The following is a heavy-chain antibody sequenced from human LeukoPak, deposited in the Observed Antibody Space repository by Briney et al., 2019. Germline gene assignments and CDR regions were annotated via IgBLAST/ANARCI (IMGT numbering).Heavy chain of an antibody. CDR1: GGSISSYY. CDR2: TYYSGST. V-gene: IGHV4-59*08. CDR3: ARGGRTAAGTGSAFDI. J-gene: IGHJ3*02. D-gene: IGHD6-13*01. Sequence: SETLSLTCTVSGGSISSYYWSWIRQPPEKGLEWIGYTYYSGSTNYNPSLKSRVTISVDTSKNQFSLKLSSVTAADTAVYYCARGGRTAAGTGSAFDIWGQGTMVTVSS.